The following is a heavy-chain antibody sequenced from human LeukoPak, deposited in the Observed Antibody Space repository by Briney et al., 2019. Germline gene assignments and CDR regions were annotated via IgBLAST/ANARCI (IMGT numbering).Heavy chain of an antibody. CDR3: AVNSTNHTFDI. D-gene: IGHD5/OR15-5a*01. V-gene: IGHV4-59*08. CDR1: GGSISTYY. J-gene: IGHJ3*02. CDR2: VYYSGST. Sequence: SEILSLTCTVSGGSISTYYWSWIRQSPGKGLEWIGSVYYSGSTNYNPSLKSRVSISVDTSKNQFSLELSSVTAADTAVYYCAVNSTNHTFDIWGPGTMVTLSS.